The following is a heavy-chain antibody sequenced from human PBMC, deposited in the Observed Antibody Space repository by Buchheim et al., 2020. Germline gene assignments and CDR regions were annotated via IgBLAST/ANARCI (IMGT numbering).Heavy chain of an antibody. CDR1: GGTFSSYT. CDR3: ARYVILGEQLVRAFGYYYYGIDV. J-gene: IGHJ6*02. V-gene: IGHV1-69*02. CDR2: IITILGIA. Sequence: QVQLVQSGAEVKKPGSSVKVSCKASGGTFSSYTISWVRQAPGQGLEWMGRIITILGIANYAQKFQGRVTITADNSTSTAYMELSSLRSEDTAVYYCARYVILGEQLVRAFGYYYYGIDVWGQGTT. D-gene: IGHD6-6*01.